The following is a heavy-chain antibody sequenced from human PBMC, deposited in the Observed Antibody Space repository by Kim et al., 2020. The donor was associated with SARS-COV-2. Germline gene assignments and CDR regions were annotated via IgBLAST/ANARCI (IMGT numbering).Heavy chain of an antibody. CDR2: ISYDGSNK. Sequence: GGSLRLSCAASGFTFSSYAMHWVRQAPGKGLEWVAVISYDGSNKYYADSVKGRFTISRDNSKNTLYLQMNSLRAEDTAVYYCARDLDSSGYYPRLVFDYWGQGTLGTVSS. V-gene: IGHV3-30*04. J-gene: IGHJ4*02. CDR3: ARDLDSSGYYPRLVFDY. D-gene: IGHD3-22*01. CDR1: GFTFSSYA.